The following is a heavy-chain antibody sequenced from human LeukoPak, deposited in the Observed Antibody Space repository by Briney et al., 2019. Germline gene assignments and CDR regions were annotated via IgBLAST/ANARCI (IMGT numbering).Heavy chain of an antibody. Sequence: GASVKVSCKASGYTFTSYYMHWVRQAPGQGLEWMGIINPSGGSTSYAQKFQGGVTMTRDMSTSTVYMELSSLRSEDTAVYYCARDRTYTRFLEWLVNYYFDYWGQGTLVTVSS. D-gene: IGHD3-3*01. V-gene: IGHV1-46*01. J-gene: IGHJ4*02. CDR1: GYTFTSYY. CDR2: INPSGGST. CDR3: ARDRTYTRFLEWLVNYYFDY.